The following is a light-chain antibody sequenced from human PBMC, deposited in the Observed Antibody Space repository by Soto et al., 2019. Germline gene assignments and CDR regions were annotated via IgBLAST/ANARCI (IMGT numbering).Light chain of an antibody. Sequence: DIVMTQSPDSLAVSLGERATINCKSSQSVLHSSNNKNYLAWYQQKPGQPPKLLFYWASTRESGVPDRFSGSGSGTDFTLTISSLQAEDVAVYYCQQYYTTPRAFGHGTKLEI. CDR3: QQYYTTPRA. V-gene: IGKV4-1*01. CDR1: QSVLHSSNNKNY. J-gene: IGKJ2*01. CDR2: WAS.